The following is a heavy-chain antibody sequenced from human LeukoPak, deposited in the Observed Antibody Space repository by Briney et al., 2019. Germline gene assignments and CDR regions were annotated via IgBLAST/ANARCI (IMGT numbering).Heavy chain of an antibody. D-gene: IGHD3-10*01. CDR3: AREANYGSGMS. Sequence: GGSLRLSCAASGFTVSSNYMSWVRQAPGKGLEWVPVIYSGGSTYYADSVKGRFTISRDNSKNTLYLQMNSLRAEDTAVYYCAREANYGSGMSWGQGTLVTVSS. J-gene: IGHJ4*02. CDR2: IYSGGST. V-gene: IGHV3-66*02. CDR1: GFTVSSNY.